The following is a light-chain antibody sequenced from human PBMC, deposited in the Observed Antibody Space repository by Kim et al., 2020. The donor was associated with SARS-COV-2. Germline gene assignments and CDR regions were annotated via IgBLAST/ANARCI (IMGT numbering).Light chain of an antibody. CDR2: GAS. CDR3: QQYNRSPRT. J-gene: IGKJ1*01. Sequence: APGERATLSCRARQSVSSNYLAWYQQKPGQAPRLLIYGASSRATGIPDRFSGSGSGTDFTLIISRLEPEDIAVYYCQQYNRSPRTFGQGTKVDIK. CDR1: QSVSSNY. V-gene: IGKV3-20*01.